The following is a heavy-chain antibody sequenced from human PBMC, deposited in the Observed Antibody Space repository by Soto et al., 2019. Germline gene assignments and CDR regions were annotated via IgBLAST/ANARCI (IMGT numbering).Heavy chain of an antibody. J-gene: IGHJ6*03. D-gene: IGHD6-6*01. Sequence: ASVKVSCKASGYTFTSYGISWVRQAPGQGLEWMGWISAYNGNTNYAQKLQGRVTMTTDTSTSTAYMELRSLRSDDTAVYYCARVALLEQLAYYYYYYMDVWGKGTTVTVSS. CDR1: GYTFTSYG. V-gene: IGHV1-18*01. CDR2: ISAYNGNT. CDR3: ARVALLEQLAYYYYYYMDV.